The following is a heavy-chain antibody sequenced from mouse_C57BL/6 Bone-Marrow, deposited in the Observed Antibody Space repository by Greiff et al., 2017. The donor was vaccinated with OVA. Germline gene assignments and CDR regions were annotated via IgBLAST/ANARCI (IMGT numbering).Heavy chain of an antibody. D-gene: IGHD2-1*01. V-gene: IGHV5-17*01. CDR3: ARPYGTVGFDD. CDR1: GFTFSDYG. J-gene: IGHJ1*01. Sequence: EVQLVESGGGLVKPGGSLKLSCAASGFTFSDYGMHWVRQAPGKGLEWVAYISSGSSTIYYADTVKGRSTISRDNAQNTLFLQMTSLTSEDTAMYYCARPYGTVGFDDWGPGTTVTVSS. CDR2: ISSGSSTI.